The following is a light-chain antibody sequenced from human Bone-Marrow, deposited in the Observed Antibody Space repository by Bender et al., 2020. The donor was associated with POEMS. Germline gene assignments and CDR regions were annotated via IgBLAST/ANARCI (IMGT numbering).Light chain of an antibody. CDR2: DVT. CDR1: SSDVGSYNL. J-gene: IGLJ3*02. V-gene: IGLV2-23*02. CDR3: CSYAGSRTFVL. Sequence: QSALTQPASVSGSPGQSITISCTGTSSDVGSYNLVSWYQQHPGKAPKLLIYDVTKRPSGVPDRFSGSKSGNTASLTVSGLQPEDEADYYCCSYAGSRTFVLFGGGTKLTVL.